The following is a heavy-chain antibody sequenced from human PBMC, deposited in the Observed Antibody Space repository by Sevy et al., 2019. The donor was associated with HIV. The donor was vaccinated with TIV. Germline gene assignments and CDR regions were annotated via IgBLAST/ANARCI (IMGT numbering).Heavy chain of an antibody. V-gene: IGHV6-1*01. CDR3: ARGGNVEGVAARYNWFDP. J-gene: IGHJ5*02. CDR1: GDSVSSNSAA. Sequence: SQTLSLTCAISGDSVSSNSAAWNWIRQSPSRGLEWLGRTYYRSKWYNDYAVSVKSRITINPDTSKNQFSLQLNSVTPEDTAVYYCARGGNVEGVAARYNWFDPWGQGTLVTVSS. CDR2: TYYRSKWYN. D-gene: IGHD3-3*01.